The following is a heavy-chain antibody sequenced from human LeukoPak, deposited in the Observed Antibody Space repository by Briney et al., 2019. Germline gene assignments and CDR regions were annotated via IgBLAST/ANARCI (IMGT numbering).Heavy chain of an antibody. D-gene: IGHD6-13*01. V-gene: IGHV4-59*05. CDR2: IYYSGST. J-gene: IGHJ5*02. CDR3: ARRGRLGQQLNWFDP. CDR1: GGSISSYY. Sequence: SETLSLTCTVSGGSISSYYWSWIRQPPGKGLEWIGSIYYSGSTYYNPSLKSRVTISVDTSKNQFSLKLSSVTAADTAVYYCARRGRLGQQLNWFDPWGQGTLVTVSS.